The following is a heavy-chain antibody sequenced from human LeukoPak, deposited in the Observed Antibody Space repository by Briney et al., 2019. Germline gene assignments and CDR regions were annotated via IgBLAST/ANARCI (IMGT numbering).Heavy chain of an antibody. D-gene: IGHD6-19*01. J-gene: IGHJ4*02. V-gene: IGHV3-21*01. CDR2: ISTSSSDI. CDR3: ALLAVASDFDY. CDR1: GFTFTSYS. Sequence: PGGSLRLSCAASGFTFTSYSMSWVRQAPGKGLEWVSFISTSSSDIYYADSVKGRFTISRDDAKNSLFLQMKSLRAEDTAVYYCALLAVASDFDYWGQGALVTVSS.